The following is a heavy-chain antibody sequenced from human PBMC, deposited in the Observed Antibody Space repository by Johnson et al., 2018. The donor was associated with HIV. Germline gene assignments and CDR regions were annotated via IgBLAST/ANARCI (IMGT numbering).Heavy chain of an antibody. CDR3: ALSGGAAAYDAFDI. J-gene: IGHJ3*02. CDR1: GFTFDDYA. CDR2: LSWNSISI. V-gene: IGHV3-9*01. D-gene: IGHD6-13*01. Sequence: VQLVESGGGLVQPGRSLRLSCAASGFTFDDYAMHWVRQAPGKGLEWVSGLSWNSISIRYADSVKGRFTISRDNAKNSLYLQMNSLRAEDTAVYYCALSGGAAAYDAFDIWGQGTMVTVSS.